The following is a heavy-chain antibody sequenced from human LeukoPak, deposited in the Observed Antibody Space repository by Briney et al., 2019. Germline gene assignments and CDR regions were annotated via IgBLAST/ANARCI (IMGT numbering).Heavy chain of an antibody. CDR2: ISYDGSNK. Sequence: GGSLRLSCAASGFTFSSYGMHWVRQAPGKGLEWVAVISYDGSNKYYADSVKGRFTISRDNSKNTLYLQMNSLRAEGTAVYYCATPGNWNYFIYWGQGTLVTVSS. CDR1: GFTFSSYG. J-gene: IGHJ4*02. V-gene: IGHV3-30*03. D-gene: IGHD1-20*01. CDR3: ATPGNWNYFIY.